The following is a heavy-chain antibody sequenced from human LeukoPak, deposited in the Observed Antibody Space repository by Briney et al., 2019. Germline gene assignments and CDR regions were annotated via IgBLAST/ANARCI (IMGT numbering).Heavy chain of an antibody. D-gene: IGHD6-19*01. CDR3: ARVRYSSGWYYFDD. V-gene: IGHV4-4*07. Sequence: TSETLSLTCTVSGGSISSYYWSWIRQPAGKGLEWIGRIYTSGSTNYNPSLKSRVTMSVDTSKNQFSLKLSSVTAADTAVYYCARVRYSSGWYYFDDWGQGTLVTVSS. CDR1: GGSISSYY. CDR2: IYTSGST. J-gene: IGHJ4*02.